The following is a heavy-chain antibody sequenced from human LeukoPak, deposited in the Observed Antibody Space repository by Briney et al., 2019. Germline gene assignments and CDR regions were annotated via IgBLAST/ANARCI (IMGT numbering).Heavy chain of an antibody. CDR2: IYTSGST. CDR1: GYSISSGYY. J-gene: IGHJ3*02. Sequence: SETLSLTCTVSGYSISSGYYWSWIRQPAGKGLEWIGRIYTSGSTNCNPSLKSRVTMSVDTSKKQFSLKLSSVTAADTAVYYCARDKSRTYGSADAFDIWGQGTMVTVSS. D-gene: IGHD3-10*01. V-gene: IGHV4-4*07. CDR3: ARDKSRTYGSADAFDI.